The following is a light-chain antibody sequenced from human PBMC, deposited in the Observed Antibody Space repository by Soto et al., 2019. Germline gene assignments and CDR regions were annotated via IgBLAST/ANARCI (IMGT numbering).Light chain of an antibody. V-gene: IGLV2-14*01. Sequence: QSVLTRPSSVSGSPGQSHTISCTGTIIDIAPYNYVSWYQQHPGKAPKLIIYEVSYRPSGISNRFSGSKSGNTASLTISGLQAEDEADYYCSSYTSSTNYVFGTGTKVTVL. CDR2: EVS. J-gene: IGLJ1*01. CDR3: SSYTSSTNYV. CDR1: IIDIAPYNY.